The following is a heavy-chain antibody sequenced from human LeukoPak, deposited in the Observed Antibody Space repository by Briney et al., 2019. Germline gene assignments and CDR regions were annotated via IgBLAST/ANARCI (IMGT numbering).Heavy chain of an antibody. CDR2: ISDSGGST. CDR3: ARRGVVIRVILVGFHKEAFYFDS. J-gene: IGHJ4*02. D-gene: IGHD3-22*01. V-gene: IGHV3-23*01. Sequence: GGSLRLSCAVSGITLSNYGMSWVRQAPGKGLEWVAGISDSGGSTNYADSVKGRFTISRDNPKNTLYLQMNSLRAEDTAVYFCARRGVVIRVILVGFHKEAFYFDSWAREPWSPSPQ. CDR1: GITLSNYG.